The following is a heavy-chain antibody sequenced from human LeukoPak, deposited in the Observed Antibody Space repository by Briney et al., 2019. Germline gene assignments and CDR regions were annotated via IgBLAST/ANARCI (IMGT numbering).Heavy chain of an antibody. V-gene: IGHV3-33*01. D-gene: IGHD6-13*01. CDR1: GFTFSSFG. Sequence: GGSLRLSCAASGFTFSSFGMHWVAQSPGKGLEWVAVIWYDGSTKVYADSVKGRFTISRDNSRNTLYLQVNSLRAEDTAVYYCARDRYSSMWSVFEYWGQGALVTVSS. CDR3: ARDRYSSMWSVFEY. CDR2: IWYDGSTK. J-gene: IGHJ4*02.